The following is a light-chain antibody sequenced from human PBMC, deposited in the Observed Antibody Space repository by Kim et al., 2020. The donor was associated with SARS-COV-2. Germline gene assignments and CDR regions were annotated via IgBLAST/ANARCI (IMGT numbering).Light chain of an antibody. Sequence: SPGERATPSCRASQSVSSNLAWYQQKPGQAPRLLIDGASTRATGIPARFSGSGSGTEFTLTISSLQSEDFAVYYCQQYNNWPPITFGPGTKVDIK. CDR2: GAS. J-gene: IGKJ3*01. CDR1: QSVSSN. V-gene: IGKV3-15*01. CDR3: QQYNNWPPIT.